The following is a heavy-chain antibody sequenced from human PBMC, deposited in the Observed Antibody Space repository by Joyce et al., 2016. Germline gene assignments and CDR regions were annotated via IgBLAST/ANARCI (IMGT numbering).Heavy chain of an antibody. CDR2: VNHSGST. V-gene: IGHV4-34*02. CDR1: GGSFSGYY. Sequence: QVQLQQWGGGLLKPSETLSLTCAVYGGSFSGYYWSWIRQPPGKGLEWIGEVNHSGSTSYEESRKSRVTISVDTSKNQLSLNLTSVTAADTAVYFCARGLVVTGTRVRGYNYGYSSWGQGTLVTVSS. D-gene: IGHD5-18*01. CDR3: ARGLVVTGTRVRGYNYGYSS. J-gene: IGHJ5*02.